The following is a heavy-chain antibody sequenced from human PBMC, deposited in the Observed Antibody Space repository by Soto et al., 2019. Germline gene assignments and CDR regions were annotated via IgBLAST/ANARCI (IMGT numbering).Heavy chain of an antibody. D-gene: IGHD2-21*02. J-gene: IGHJ4*02. CDR3: AKDGTYCGGDCYPIFNFDS. V-gene: IGHV3-30*18. Sequence: QVHLVQSGGGVAKPGRSLRLSCAASGFSFNNFGLHWFRQPPAKGLEWVAVISYDGSNKYYADSVRGRFTISRDDSKDTLYLQMNSLRAEDTAVYYCAKDGTYCGGDCYPIFNFDSWGQGTLVTVSS. CDR1: GFSFNNFG. CDR2: ISYDGSNK.